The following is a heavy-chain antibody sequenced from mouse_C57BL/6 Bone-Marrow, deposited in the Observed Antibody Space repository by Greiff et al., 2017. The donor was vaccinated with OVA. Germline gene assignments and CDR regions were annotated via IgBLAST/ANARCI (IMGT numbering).Heavy chain of an antibody. CDR3: AGVRSAWFAY. V-gene: IGHV5-4*03. J-gene: IGHJ3*01. CDR1: GFTFSSYA. CDR2: ISDGGSYT. Sequence: EVKLMESGGGLVKPGGSLKLSCAASGFTFSSYAMSWVRQTPEKRLEWVATISDGGSYTYYPDNVKGRFTISRDNAKNNLYLQMSHLKSEDTAMYYCAGVRSAWFAYWGQGTLVTVSA.